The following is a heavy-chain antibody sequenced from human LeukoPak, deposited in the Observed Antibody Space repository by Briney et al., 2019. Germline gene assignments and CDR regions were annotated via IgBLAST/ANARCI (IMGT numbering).Heavy chain of an antibody. V-gene: IGHV3-74*01. CDR2: INTDGSST. J-gene: IGHJ4*02. Sequence: GGSLRLSCAASGFTFSSYWMHWVRQAPGKGLVWVSRINTDGSSTSYADSVKGRFTISRDNAKNTLYLQMNSLRAEDTAVYYCARVLTRGRAEYDYWGQGTLVTVSS. CDR1: GFTFSSYW. D-gene: IGHD2/OR15-2a*01. CDR3: ARVLTRGRAEYDY.